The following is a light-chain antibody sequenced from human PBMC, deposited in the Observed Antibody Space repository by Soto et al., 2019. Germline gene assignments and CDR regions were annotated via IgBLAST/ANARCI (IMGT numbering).Light chain of an antibody. CDR2: DDS. Sequence: ELTQPPSVSVAPGQTARITCGGNRIGSKSVHWFQQKPGQAPVLVVHDDSDRPSGIPERFSGSNSGGTATLTISRVEAGDEADYYCQVWDSRDDHRVFGGGTKVTVL. CDR1: RIGSKS. V-gene: IGLV3-21*02. CDR3: QVWDSRDDHRV. J-gene: IGLJ2*01.